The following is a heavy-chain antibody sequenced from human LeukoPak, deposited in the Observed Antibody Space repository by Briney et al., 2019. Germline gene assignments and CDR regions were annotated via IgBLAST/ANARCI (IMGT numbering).Heavy chain of an antibody. CDR2: ISAYNGNT. Sequence: ASVKVSCKASGYTFTSYGISWVRQAPGQGLEWMGWISAYNGNTNYAQELQGRVTMTTDTSTSTAYMELRSLRSDDTAVYYCARDEGVAARGYFDYWGQGTLVTVSS. V-gene: IGHV1-18*01. D-gene: IGHD6-6*01. CDR1: GYTFTSYG. CDR3: ARDEGVAARGYFDY. J-gene: IGHJ4*02.